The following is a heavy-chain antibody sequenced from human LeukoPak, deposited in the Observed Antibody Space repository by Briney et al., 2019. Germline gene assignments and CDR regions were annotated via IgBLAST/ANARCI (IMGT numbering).Heavy chain of an antibody. CDR2: IDWDDDK. CDR1: GFSLRTSGMC. V-gene: IGHV2-70*11. J-gene: IGHJ4*02. CDR3: ARTIAARYYFDF. Sequence: VSGPTLVNPTQTLTLTCTFSGFSLRTSGMCVSWIRQPPGKALEWLARIDWDDDKYYNTSLKTRLTISKDTSKNQVVLTMTNMDPVDTATYYCARTIAARYYFDFWGQGTLVTVSS. D-gene: IGHD6-13*01.